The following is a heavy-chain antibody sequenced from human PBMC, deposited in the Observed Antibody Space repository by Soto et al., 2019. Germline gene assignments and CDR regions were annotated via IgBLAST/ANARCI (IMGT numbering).Heavy chain of an antibody. CDR3: ARDDGIAAAYFDY. J-gene: IGHJ4*02. CDR2: IWYDGSNK. CDR1: GFSCSSYG. D-gene: IGHD6-13*01. Sequence: GGVLRRYCAASGFSCSSYGMHWVRQAPGKGLEWVAVIWYDGSNKYYADSVKGRFTISRDNSKNTLYLQMNSLRAEDTAVYYCARDDGIAAAYFDYWGQGTLVTVSS. V-gene: IGHV3-33*01.